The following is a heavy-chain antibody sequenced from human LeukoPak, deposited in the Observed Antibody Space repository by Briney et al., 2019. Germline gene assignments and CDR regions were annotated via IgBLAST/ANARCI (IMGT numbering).Heavy chain of an antibody. CDR3: ARLGSGSYFAYYYYYMDV. CDR2: IYYSGST. V-gene: IGHV4-39*01. D-gene: IGHD1-26*01. CDR1: GGSISSTSYY. J-gene: IGHJ6*03. Sequence: SETLSLTCTVSGGSISSTSYYWGWIRQPPGKGLEWIGNIYYSGSTYYNPSLNSRVTISVDTSKNQFSLKLSSVTAADTAVYYCARLGSGSYFAYYYYYMDVWGKGTTVTISS.